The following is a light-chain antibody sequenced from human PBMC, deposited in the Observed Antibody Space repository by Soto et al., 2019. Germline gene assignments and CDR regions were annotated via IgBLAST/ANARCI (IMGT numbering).Light chain of an antibody. V-gene: IGLV1-44*01. CDR2: NND. CDR1: CSNIGANP. Sequence: QSELTQPPSASGTPGQRVTISCSGSCSNIGANPINWYQQLPGTAPKLLIYNNDQRPSGVPDRFSASKSGTSASLAISGLQSEDEADYYCEAWDDSLYGAVLGGGTKLTVL. J-gene: IGLJ2*01. CDR3: EAWDDSLYGAV.